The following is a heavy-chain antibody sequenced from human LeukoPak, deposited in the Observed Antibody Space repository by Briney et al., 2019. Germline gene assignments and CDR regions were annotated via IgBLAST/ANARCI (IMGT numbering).Heavy chain of an antibody. V-gene: IGHV3-21*01. CDR3: ARATIFGVVIDWFDP. D-gene: IGHD3-3*01. J-gene: IGHJ5*02. CDR1: GFTFSSYS. Sequence: GGSLRLSCAASGFTFSSYSMNWVRQAPGKGLEWVSSISSSSSYIYYADSVKGRFTISRDNAKNSLYLQMNSLRAEDTAVYYCARATIFGVVIDWFDPWGQGTPVTVSS. CDR2: ISSSSSYI.